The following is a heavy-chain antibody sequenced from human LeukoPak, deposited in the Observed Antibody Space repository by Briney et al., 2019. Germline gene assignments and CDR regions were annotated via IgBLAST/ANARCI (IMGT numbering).Heavy chain of an antibody. CDR1: GGSISSYY. J-gene: IGHJ5*02. CDR2: IYYRGST. D-gene: IGHD3-16*01. Sequence: SETLSLTCTVSGGSISSYYWSWIRQPPGKGLEWIGYIYYRGSTSYNPSLKSRVTISVDTSKNQFSLKLSSVTAADTAVYYCARDLGAAPHYNWFDPWGQGTLVTVSS. V-gene: IGHV4-59*01. CDR3: ARDLGAAPHYNWFDP.